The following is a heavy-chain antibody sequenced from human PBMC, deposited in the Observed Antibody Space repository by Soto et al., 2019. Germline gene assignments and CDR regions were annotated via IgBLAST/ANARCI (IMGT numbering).Heavy chain of an antibody. V-gene: IGHV1-46*01. D-gene: IGHD3-16*01. CDR2: ISPFGGAT. J-gene: IGHJ6*02. CDR1: GDSVSNDY. Sequence: GASVKVSCKASGDSVSNDYLHWVRQAPGQGFEWLGLISPFGGATAYAQRFKGRVTVTMDKSSTSFYLELSSLRSGDTAVYYCAKGRGGKTVANFGMDVWGQGVTVTVSS. CDR3: AKGRGGKTVANFGMDV.